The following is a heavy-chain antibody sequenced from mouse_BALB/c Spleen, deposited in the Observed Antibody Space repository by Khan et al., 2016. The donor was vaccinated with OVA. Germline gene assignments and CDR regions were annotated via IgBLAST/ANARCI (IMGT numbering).Heavy chain of an antibody. Sequence: EVQLVESGPGLVKPSQSLSLTCTVTGYSITSDYAWNWIRQFPGNKLEWMGYISYSGRTSYNPSLKSRISITRAPSKNQFFLPLNSVTPEDTATYDCARSVTITTVVATDFDYWGQGTTLTVSS. CDR3: ARSVTITTVVATDFDY. J-gene: IGHJ2*01. CDR2: ISYSGRT. V-gene: IGHV3-2*02. D-gene: IGHD1-1*01. CDR1: GYSITSDYA.